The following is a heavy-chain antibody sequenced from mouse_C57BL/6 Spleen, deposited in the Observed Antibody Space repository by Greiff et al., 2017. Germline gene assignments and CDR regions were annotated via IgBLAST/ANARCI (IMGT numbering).Heavy chain of an antibody. CDR2: ISDGGSYT. Sequence: EVKVVESGGGLVKPGGSLKLSCAASGFTFSSYAMSWVRQTPEKRLEWVATISDGGSYTYYPDNVKGRFTISRDNAKNNLYLQMSHLKSEDTAMYYCARNYGSSHWYFDVWGTGTTVTVSS. CDR1: GFTFSSYA. J-gene: IGHJ1*03. V-gene: IGHV5-4*03. CDR3: ARNYGSSHWYFDV. D-gene: IGHD1-1*01.